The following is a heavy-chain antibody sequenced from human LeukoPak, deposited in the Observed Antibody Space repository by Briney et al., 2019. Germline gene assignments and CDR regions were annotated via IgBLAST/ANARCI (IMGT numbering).Heavy chain of an antibody. J-gene: IGHJ4*02. CDR1: GVSIGSNNW. V-gene: IGHV4-4*02. Sequence: PSETLSLTCAVSGVSIGSNNWWSWVRQPPEKGLEWIGEVHPDGNTKYNPSLKSRVAVSMDRTKNQVSLKMTSVTAADTAVYYCATYYEILTAYTFDSWGQGTLVTVSS. CDR3: ATYYEILTAYTFDS. D-gene: IGHD3-9*01. CDR2: VHPDGNT.